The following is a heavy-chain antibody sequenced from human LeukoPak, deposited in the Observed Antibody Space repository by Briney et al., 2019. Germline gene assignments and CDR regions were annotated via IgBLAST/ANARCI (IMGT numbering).Heavy chain of an antibody. V-gene: IGHV4-39*07. CDR2: INRGGST. Sequence: SETLSLTCSVSGGSMSSSGYYWSWVRQPPGKGLEWIAEINRGGSTNYNPSLKSRVTISMDTSKNQFSLRLSSVTAADTALYYCARGVGSTEDYWGQGTLVTVSS. CDR3: ARGVGSTEDY. J-gene: IGHJ4*02. D-gene: IGHD4-17*01. CDR1: GGSMSSSGYY.